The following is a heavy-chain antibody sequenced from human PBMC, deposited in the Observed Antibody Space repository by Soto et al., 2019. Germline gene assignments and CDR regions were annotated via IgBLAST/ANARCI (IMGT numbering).Heavy chain of an antibody. CDR3: ARQEIAAATTYYYYYYGMVV. CDR1: GYSFTSYW. D-gene: IGHD6-13*01. CDR2: IDPSDSYT. J-gene: IGHJ6*02. V-gene: IGHV5-10-1*01. Sequence: GESLKISCKGSGYSFTSYWISWVRQMPGKGLEWMGRIDPSDSYTNYSPSFQGHVTISADKSISTAYLQWSSLKASDTAMYYCARQEIAAATTYYYYYYGMVVWGQGTTVTVSS.